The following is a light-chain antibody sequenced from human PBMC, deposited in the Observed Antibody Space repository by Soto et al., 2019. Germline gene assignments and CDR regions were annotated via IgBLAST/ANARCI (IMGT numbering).Light chain of an antibody. CDR2: GAS. CDR3: QQYGSSPLYT. J-gene: IGKJ2*01. Sequence: EIVLTQSPGTLSLSPGERATLSCRASQSVRSSYLAWYQQKPGQAPRLVIYGASNRSTGIPDRFSGSGSGTDFTLTISRLEREDFAVYYWQQYGSSPLYTFGPGTKLDIK. CDR1: QSVRSSY. V-gene: IGKV3-20*01.